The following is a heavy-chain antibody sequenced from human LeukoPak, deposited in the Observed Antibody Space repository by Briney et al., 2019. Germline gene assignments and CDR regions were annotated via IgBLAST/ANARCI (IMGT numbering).Heavy chain of an antibody. D-gene: IGHD5-24*01. CDR3: ARVLNSNNYDY. CDR1: GFTFSSYV. Sequence: GGSLRLSCAASGFTFSSYVMHWVRQAPGKGLEWVSSISSSSSYIYYADSVKGRFTISRDNAKNSLYLQMNSLRAEDTAVYYCARVLNSNNYDYWGQGTLVTVSS. V-gene: IGHV3-21*01. CDR2: ISSSSSYI. J-gene: IGHJ4*02.